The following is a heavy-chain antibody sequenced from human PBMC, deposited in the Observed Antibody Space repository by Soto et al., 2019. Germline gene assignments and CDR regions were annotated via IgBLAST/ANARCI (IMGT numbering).Heavy chain of an antibody. CDR3: ARGGSGWYFY. J-gene: IGHJ4*02. Sequence: QVQLVQSGAEVKKPGASVKVSCKASGYTFTSYEINWVRQATGQGFEWMGRMNPNSGNTGYAQKFQGRVTMTRNTSISTAYIELSSLRSEDMAVYYCARGGSGWYFYWCQGSLVSVSS. CDR1: GYTFTSYE. CDR2: MNPNSGNT. V-gene: IGHV1-8*01. D-gene: IGHD6-13*01.